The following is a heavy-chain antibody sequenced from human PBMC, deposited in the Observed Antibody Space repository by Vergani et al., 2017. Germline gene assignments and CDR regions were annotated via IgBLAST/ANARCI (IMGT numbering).Heavy chain of an antibody. CDR3: ARGSDCSGGSCFDY. CDR1: GGTFSSYA. J-gene: IGHJ4*02. Sequence: QVQLVQSGAEVKKPGSSVKVSCKASGGTFSSYAISWVRQAPGQGLEWMGGIIPIFGTANYAQKFQGRVTITADESPSTAYMELSSLRSEDTAVYYCARGSDCSGGSCFDYWGQGTLVTVSS. CDR2: IIPIFGTA. D-gene: IGHD2-15*01. V-gene: IGHV1-69*12.